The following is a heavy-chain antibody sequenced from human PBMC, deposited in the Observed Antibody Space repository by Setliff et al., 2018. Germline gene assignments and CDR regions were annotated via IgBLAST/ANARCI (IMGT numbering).Heavy chain of an antibody. J-gene: IGHJ4*02. CDR1: GASISSYY. CDR2: IHHSGET. Sequence: SETLSLTCTVSGASISSYYWSWIRQPPGKGLEWIGYIHHSGETFYNPSLRSRVIISVDTSKNQFSLKVTSLIAADTAVYYCARARDGIDFDYFDYWGQGTLVTVSS. V-gene: IGHV4-59*12. CDR3: ARARDGIDFDYFDY.